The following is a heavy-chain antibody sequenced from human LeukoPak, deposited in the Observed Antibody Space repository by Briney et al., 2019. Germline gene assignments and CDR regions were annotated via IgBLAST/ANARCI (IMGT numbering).Heavy chain of an antibody. CDR1: GFTFSDHA. J-gene: IGHJ6*03. Sequence: GGSLRLSCAASGFTFSDHAMTWVRQVPGKGLEWVSGISGRGGTTYSADYLKGRFTVSRDNSKNTLYLQMNDLRAEGTAEYFCAKGGYCGGTNCYFYYMDVWGKGTTVTVSS. D-gene: IGHD2-2*01. V-gene: IGHV3-23*01. CDR2: ISGRGGTT. CDR3: AKGGYCGGTNCYFYYMDV.